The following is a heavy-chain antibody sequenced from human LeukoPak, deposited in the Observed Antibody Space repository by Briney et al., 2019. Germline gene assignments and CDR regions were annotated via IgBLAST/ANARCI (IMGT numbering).Heavy chain of an antibody. CDR1: GGTFSSYD. V-gene: IGHV1-8*03. Sequence: ASVKVSCKASGGTFSSYDINWVRQATGQGLEWMGWMNPYSGNTGYAQKFQGRVTITTNTSISTAYMELSSLRSEDTAVYYCARSRTGYSSGLIKWLWFDPWGQGTLVTVSS. CDR3: ARSRTGYSSGLIKWLWFDP. CDR2: MNPYSGNT. J-gene: IGHJ5*02. D-gene: IGHD6-19*01.